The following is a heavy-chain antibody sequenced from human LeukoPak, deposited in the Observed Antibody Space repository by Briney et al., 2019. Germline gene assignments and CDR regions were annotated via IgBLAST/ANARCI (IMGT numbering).Heavy chain of an antibody. CDR2: ISGSGGST. V-gene: IGHV3-23*01. CDR3: AKDIGSGYDFFDY. CDR1: GFTFSSYA. Sequence: GGSLRLSCAASGFTFSSYAMSWVRHAPGKGLEWVSAISGSGGSTYYADYVKGRFTLSRDNSKNTLYLQMNSLRAEDTAVYYCAKDIGSGYDFFDYWGQGTLVTVSS. D-gene: IGHD5-12*01. J-gene: IGHJ4*02.